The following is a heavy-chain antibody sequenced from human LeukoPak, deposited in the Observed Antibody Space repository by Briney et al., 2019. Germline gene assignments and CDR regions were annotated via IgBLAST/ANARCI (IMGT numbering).Heavy chain of an antibody. CDR1: GFTFDDYA. J-gene: IGHJ4*02. CDR2: ISGDGGST. Sequence: PGGSLRLSCAASGFTFDDYAMHWVRQAPGKGLEWVSLISGDGGSTYYADSVKGRFTISRDNSKNSLYLQKNSLRTEDTALYYCAKDIATSSGFDYWGQGTLVTVSS. V-gene: IGHV3-43*02. D-gene: IGHD6-19*01. CDR3: AKDIATSSGFDY.